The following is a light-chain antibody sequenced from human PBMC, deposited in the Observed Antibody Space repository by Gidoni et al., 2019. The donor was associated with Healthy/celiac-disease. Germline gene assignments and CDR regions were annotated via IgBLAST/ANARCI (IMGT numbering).Light chain of an antibody. V-gene: IGKV1-16*02. CDR1: QSISNY. CDR2: AAS. J-gene: IGKJ2*03. CDR3: QPYNSYPYS. Sequence: DIQMTQSSSSLSASVGDRVTITCRASQSISNYLAWFQQKPGKDPKSLIYAASSLQSGVPSKFSGSGSGTDFTLTISSLQPEDFATYYCQPYNSYPYSFGQGTQLEIK.